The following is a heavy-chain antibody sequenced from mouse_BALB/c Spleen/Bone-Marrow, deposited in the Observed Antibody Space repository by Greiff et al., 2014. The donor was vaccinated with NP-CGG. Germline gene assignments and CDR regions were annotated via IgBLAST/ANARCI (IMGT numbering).Heavy chain of an antibody. J-gene: IGHJ2*01. V-gene: IGHV1-69*02. Sequence: VQLQQSGAELVRPGASVKLSCKASGYTFTSYWINWVKQRPGQGLEWIGNIYPSDSYTNYNQKFKDKATLTVDKSSSTAYMQLSSPTSEDSAVYYCTRKYGPLYDFDYWGQGTTLTVSS. CDR2: IYPSDSYT. CDR1: GYTFTSYW. D-gene: IGHD2-10*02. CDR3: TRKYGPLYDFDY.